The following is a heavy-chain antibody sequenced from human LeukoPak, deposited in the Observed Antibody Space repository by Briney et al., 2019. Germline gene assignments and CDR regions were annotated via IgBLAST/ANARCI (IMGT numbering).Heavy chain of an antibody. CDR2: IYYSGST. CDR3: AGGGYHYYYYMDV. Sequence: SETLSLTCTVSGGSISSGGYYWSWIRQHPGKGLEWIGYIYYSGSTYYNPSLESRVTISVDTSKNQFSLKLSSVTAADTAVYYCAGGGYHYYYYMDVWGKGTTVTVSS. V-gene: IGHV4-31*03. J-gene: IGHJ6*03. D-gene: IGHD2-15*01. CDR1: GGSISSGGYY.